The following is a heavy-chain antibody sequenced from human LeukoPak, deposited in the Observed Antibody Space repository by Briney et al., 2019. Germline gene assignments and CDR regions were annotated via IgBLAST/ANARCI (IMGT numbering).Heavy chain of an antibody. CDR3: ARDLSRYPLGTLDY. D-gene: IGHD1/OR15-1a*01. V-gene: IGHV1-18*01. CDR2: ISAYNGNT. J-gene: IGHJ4*02. CDR1: GYTFTSYG. Sequence: GASVKVSCKASGYTFTSYGISWVRQAPGQGLEWMGWISAYNGNTNYAQKLQGRVTMTTDTSTSTAYMELRSLRSDDTAVYYCARDLSRYPLGTLDYWGQGTLVTVSS.